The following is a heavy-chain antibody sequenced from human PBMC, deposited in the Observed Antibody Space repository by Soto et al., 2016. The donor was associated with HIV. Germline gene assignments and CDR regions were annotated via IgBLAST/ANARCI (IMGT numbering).Heavy chain of an antibody. J-gene: IGHJ4*02. Sequence: EVSLLDSGGGLVQPGESLRLSCAVSGLELEFPNYAMSWVRHVPGRGLEWLSSISGSGGSVYYADSARGRFFISRDNSNNTLYLQMNSLTTEDTALYYCARGTHPYSSGWKGKDYFAFWGRGTLVTVSS. CDR1: GLELEFPNYA. V-gene: IGHV3-23*01. D-gene: IGHD6-19*01. CDR3: ARGTHPYSSGWKGKDYFAF. CDR2: ISGSGGSV.